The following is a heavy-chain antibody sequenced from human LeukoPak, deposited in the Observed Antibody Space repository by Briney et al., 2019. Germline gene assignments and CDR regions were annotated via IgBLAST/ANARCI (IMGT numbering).Heavy chain of an antibody. J-gene: IGHJ6*03. D-gene: IGHD2-15*01. V-gene: IGHV3-23*01. CDR1: GITFSSYG. Sequence: GGTLRLSCAASGITFSSYGMSWVRQAPGKGLEWVSRISSTGGTTYYADSVKGRFTISRDNSKNTLYLQMNSLRAEDTAIYYCAKNGDRGAYCTGGTCYPYFYYYMDVWGKGTTVTI. CDR2: ISSTGGTT. CDR3: AKNGDRGAYCTGGTCYPYFYYYMDV.